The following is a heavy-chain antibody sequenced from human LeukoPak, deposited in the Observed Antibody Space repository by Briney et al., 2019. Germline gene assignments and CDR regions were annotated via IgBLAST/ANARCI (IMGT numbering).Heavy chain of an antibody. CDR1: GFTFSNYG. V-gene: IGHV3-30*02. CDR3: AKSLYPDAFDI. D-gene: IGHD2-8*01. J-gene: IGHJ3*02. Sequence: GGSLRLSCAVSGFTFSNYGMHWVRQAPGKGLEWVTFVRFDGSDKNYADSVKGRFTISRDNSKNTLSLQMISLRAEDTAVYYCAKSLYPDAFDIWGQGTMVTVS. CDR2: VRFDGSDK.